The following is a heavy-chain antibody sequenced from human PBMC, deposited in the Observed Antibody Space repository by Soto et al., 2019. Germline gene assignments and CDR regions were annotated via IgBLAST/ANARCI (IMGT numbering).Heavy chain of an antibody. CDR2: ISGSGGST. D-gene: IGHD2-21*02. CDR3: AKDFSGGNSLPGYFDH. V-gene: IGHV3-23*01. CDR1: GFTFSSYA. Sequence: GGSLRLSCAASGFTFSSYAMSWVRQAPGKGLEWVSAISGSGGSTYYADSVKGRFTISRDNSKNTLYLQMNSLRAEDTAVYYCAKDFSGGNSLPGYFDHWGQGTLVTVSS. J-gene: IGHJ4*02.